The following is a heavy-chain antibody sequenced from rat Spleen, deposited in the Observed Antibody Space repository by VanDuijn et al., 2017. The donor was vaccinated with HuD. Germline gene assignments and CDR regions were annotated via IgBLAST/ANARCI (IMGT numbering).Heavy chain of an antibody. Sequence: QVQLKESGPGLVQPSETLSLTCTVSGFSLTSYHVSWVRQPPGKGLEWKGVIWGDGSTAYNSALKSRLSISRDTSKSQVFLKMSSLKTEDTATYYCARGERNYGGYSDYWGQGVMVTVSS. D-gene: IGHD1-11*01. J-gene: IGHJ2*01. CDR1: GFSLTSYH. V-gene: IGHV2-32*01. CDR3: ARGERNYGGYSDY. CDR2: IWGDGST.